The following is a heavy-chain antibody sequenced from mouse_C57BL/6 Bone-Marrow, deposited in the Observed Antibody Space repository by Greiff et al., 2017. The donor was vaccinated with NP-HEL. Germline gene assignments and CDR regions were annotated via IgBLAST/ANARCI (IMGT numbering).Heavy chain of an antibody. D-gene: IGHD2-4*01. J-gene: IGHJ4*01. CDR2: ISYDGSN. Sequence: EVQLQQSGPGLVKPSQSLSLTCSVTGYSITSGYYWNWIRQFPGNKLEWMGYISYDGSNNYNPSLKNRISITRDTSTNQFFLKLNSVTTEDTATYYCARGGSSYDYDGGDYYAMDYWGQGTSVTVSS. V-gene: IGHV3-6*01. CDR1: GYSITSGYY. CDR3: ARGGSSYDYDGGDYYAMDY.